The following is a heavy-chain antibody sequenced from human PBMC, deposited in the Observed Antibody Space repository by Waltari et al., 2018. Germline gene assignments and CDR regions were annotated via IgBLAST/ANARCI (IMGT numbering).Heavy chain of an antibody. J-gene: IGHJ4*02. CDR1: GFTFGDYA. D-gene: IGHD3-16*02. Sequence: EVQLVESGGGLVQPGRSLRLSCPASGFTFGDYAMSWFRPAPGKGLEWVGFIRRKAYGGKTEYAASVKSKFNISRYDSKSIAYLQMNSLKTEDTAVYYCTRVRLRLGELSFDYWGQGTLVTVSS. V-gene: IGHV3-49*03. CDR2: IRRKAYGGKT. CDR3: TRVRLRLGELSFDY.